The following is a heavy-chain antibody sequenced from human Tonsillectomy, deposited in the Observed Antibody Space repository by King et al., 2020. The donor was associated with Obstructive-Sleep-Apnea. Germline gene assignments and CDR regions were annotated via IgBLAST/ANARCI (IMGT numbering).Heavy chain of an antibody. CDR3: ARAKGYCSSTSCYPREFDP. CDR1: GGSFSGYY. J-gene: IGHJ5*02. V-gene: IGHV4-34*01. Sequence: QVQLQQWGAGLLKPSETLSLTCAVYGGSFSGYYWSWIRQPPGKGLEGIGEINHSGSTNYNPSLKRRVTISVDTSKNQFSLKLSSVTAADTAVYYCARAKGYCSSTSCYPREFDPWGQGTLVTVSS. CDR2: INHSGST. D-gene: IGHD2-2*01.